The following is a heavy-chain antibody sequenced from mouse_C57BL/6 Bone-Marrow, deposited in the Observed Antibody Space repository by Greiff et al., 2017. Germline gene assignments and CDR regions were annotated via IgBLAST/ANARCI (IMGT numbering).Heavy chain of an antibody. Sequence: QVQLQQPGAELVKPGASVKLSCKASGYTFTSYWMHWVKQRPGQGLEWIGMIHPNSGSTNYNEKFKSKATLTVDKSSSTAYIQLSSLTSEDSAVYYCARLGSNYVDWYFDVWGTGTTITVSS. CDR1: GYTFTSYW. V-gene: IGHV1-64*01. D-gene: IGHD2-5*01. J-gene: IGHJ1*03. CDR3: ARLGSNYVDWYFDV. CDR2: IHPNSGST.